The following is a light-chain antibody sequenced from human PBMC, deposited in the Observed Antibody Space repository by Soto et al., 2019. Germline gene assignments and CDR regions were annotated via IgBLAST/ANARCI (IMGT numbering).Light chain of an antibody. CDR3: QQYNNWLRT. Sequence: DIQMTQSPSSLSASVGDRVTITCRASQGISNYLAWYQQKPGKVPKLLIYAASTRATGIPARFSGSGSGTEFTLTTRSLQSEHFAVYYCQQYNNWLRTFGQGTKVDIK. J-gene: IGKJ1*01. CDR2: AAS. CDR1: QGISNY. V-gene: IGKV1-27*01.